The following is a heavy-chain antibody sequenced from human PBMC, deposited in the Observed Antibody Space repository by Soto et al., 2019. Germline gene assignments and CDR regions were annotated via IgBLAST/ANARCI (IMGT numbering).Heavy chain of an antibody. CDR1: AYSYTSYG. D-gene: IGHD3-16*01. J-gene: IGHJ6*02. CDR2: ISAYNGQT. CDR3: ARDTRKELWAEGQDYMDV. Sequence: QVQLVQSGPEVKKPGASVNVSCKASAYSYTSYGISWVRQAPGQGLEWMGWISAYNGQTNYAQKFRGRVTFTTDASTSTALMQLRRLRSDDTAKYYCARDTRKELWAEGQDYMDVWGQGTTVTV. V-gene: IGHV1-18*01.